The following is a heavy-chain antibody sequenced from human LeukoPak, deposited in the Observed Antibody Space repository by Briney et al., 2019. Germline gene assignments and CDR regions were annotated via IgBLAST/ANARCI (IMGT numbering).Heavy chain of an antibody. D-gene: IGHD2-2*01. CDR1: GGSFSGYY. CDR2: INHSGGT. CDR3: ARGQLRLVN. Sequence: SETLSLTCAVYGGSFSGYYWSWIRQPPGKGLEWIGEINHSGGTDYSPSLKSRATISVDTFKNQLSLKLSFVTAADTAVYYCARGQLRLVNWGQETLVTVSS. V-gene: IGHV4-34*01. J-gene: IGHJ4*02.